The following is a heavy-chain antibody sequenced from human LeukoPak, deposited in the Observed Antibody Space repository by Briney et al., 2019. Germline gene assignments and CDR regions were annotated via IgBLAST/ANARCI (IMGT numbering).Heavy chain of an antibody. V-gene: IGHV4-31*03. Sequence: SETLSLTCTVSGGSISSGGYYWSWIRRHPGKGLEWIGYIYYSGSTYYNPSLKSRVTISVDTSKNQFSLKLSSVTAADTAVYYCARASNWGLNNWFDPWGQGTLVTVSS. J-gene: IGHJ5*02. CDR1: GGSISSGGYY. CDR2: IYYSGST. D-gene: IGHD7-27*01. CDR3: ARASNWGLNNWFDP.